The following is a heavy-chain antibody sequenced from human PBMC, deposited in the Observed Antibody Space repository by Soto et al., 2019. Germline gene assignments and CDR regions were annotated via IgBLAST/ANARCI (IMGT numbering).Heavy chain of an antibody. J-gene: IGHJ5*02. D-gene: IGHD2-21*01. Sequence: SETLSLTCTVSGGSISSSSYYWGWIRQPPGKGLEWIGSIYYSGSTYYNPSLKSRVTISVDTSKNQFSLKLSSVTAADTAVYYCASTLFSLNWFEPSGQGTLVTVSS. V-gene: IGHV4-39*01. CDR2: IYYSGST. CDR1: GGSISSSSYY. CDR3: ASTLFSLNWFEP.